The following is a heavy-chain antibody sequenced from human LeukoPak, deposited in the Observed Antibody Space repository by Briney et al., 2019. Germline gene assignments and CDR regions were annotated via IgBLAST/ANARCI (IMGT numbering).Heavy chain of an antibody. D-gene: IGHD3-22*01. CDR3: ATGGGSSGYPEY. CDR2: INANSGVT. J-gene: IGHJ4*02. Sequence: ASVKVSCKASGDTFAGYYLHWVRQAPGQGLEWMGWINANSGVTDYAQRFQGRVTMTTDMSITTAYMELNRVRSDDAAVYYCATGGGSSGYPEYWGQGTLLTVSS. CDR1: GDTFAGYY. V-gene: IGHV1-2*02.